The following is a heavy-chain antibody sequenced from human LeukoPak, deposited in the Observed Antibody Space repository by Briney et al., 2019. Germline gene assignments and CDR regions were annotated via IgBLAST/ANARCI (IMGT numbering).Heavy chain of an antibody. V-gene: IGHV3-21*01. D-gene: IGHD5-12*01. CDR1: GFTFSSYS. Sequence: PGGSLRLSCAASGFTFSSYSMNWVRQAPGKGLEWVSSISSSSYIYYADSVKGRFTISRDNAKNSLYLQMNSLRAEDTAVYYCARDLDGYNEYYFDYWGQGTLVTVSS. J-gene: IGHJ4*02. CDR3: ARDLDGYNEYYFDY. CDR2: ISSSSYI.